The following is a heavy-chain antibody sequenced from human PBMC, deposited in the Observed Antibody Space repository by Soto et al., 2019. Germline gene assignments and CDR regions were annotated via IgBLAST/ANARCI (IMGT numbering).Heavy chain of an antibody. CDR2: ISGSGGST. Sequence: GGSLRLSCAASGFTFSSYAMSWVRQAPGKGLEWVSAISGSGGSTYYADSVKGRFTISRDNSKNTLYLQMNSLRAEDTAVYYCAKWGSGSGWYDAYYYYGMDVWGQGTMVTVSS. V-gene: IGHV3-23*01. CDR1: GFTFSSYA. D-gene: IGHD6-19*01. J-gene: IGHJ6*02. CDR3: AKWGSGSGWYDAYYYYGMDV.